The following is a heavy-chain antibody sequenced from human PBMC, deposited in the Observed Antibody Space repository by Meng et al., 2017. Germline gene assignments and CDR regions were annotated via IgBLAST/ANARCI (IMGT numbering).Heavy chain of an antibody. CDR2: INPNSGGT. CDR3: ARSERYVLGFDY. Sequence: QVQLGQSGAEVKKPRASVEVSCKASGTTFTGYYRTWVRQAPGQGLEWMGRINPNSGGTNYAQKFQGRVTMTRDTSISTAYMELSRLRSDDTAVYYCARSERYVLGFDYWGQGTLVTVSS. D-gene: IGHD3-16*01. J-gene: IGHJ4*02. V-gene: IGHV1-2*06. CDR1: GTTFTGYY.